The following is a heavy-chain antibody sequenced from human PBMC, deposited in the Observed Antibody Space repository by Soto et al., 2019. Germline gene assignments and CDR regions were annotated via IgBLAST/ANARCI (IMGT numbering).Heavy chain of an antibody. CDR1: GFTVSDNR. Sequence: VGSLRLSCVVSGFTVSDNRMTWVRQAPGQGLEWVADLYFYGSANYADSVRGRFTISKDDSKNTLYLQMNNVRAEDTAVYYCARVGTSESFFDYWGQGTLVAVSS. CDR3: ARVGTSESFFDY. CDR2: LYFYGSA. J-gene: IGHJ4*02. D-gene: IGHD7-27*01. V-gene: IGHV3-53*01.